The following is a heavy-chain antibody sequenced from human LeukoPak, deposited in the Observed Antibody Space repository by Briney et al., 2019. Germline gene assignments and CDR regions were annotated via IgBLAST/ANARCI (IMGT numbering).Heavy chain of an antibody. CDR3: AKDAGLLRYFDWLADWFDP. D-gene: IGHD3-9*01. V-gene: IGHV3-23*01. CDR1: GFTFSSYA. Sequence: GGSLRLSCAASGFTFSSYAMSWVRQPPGKGLQWVSTISSSGDSTDSADSVRGRLTISRDNSKNTLYLQMNSLRAEDTAVYYCAKDAGLLRYFDWLADWFDPWGQGTLVTVSS. J-gene: IGHJ5*02. CDR2: ISSSGDST.